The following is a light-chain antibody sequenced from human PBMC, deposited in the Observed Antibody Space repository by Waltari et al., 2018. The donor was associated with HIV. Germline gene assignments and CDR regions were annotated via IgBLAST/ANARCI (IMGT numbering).Light chain of an antibody. CDR1: SSNIGSYNL. CDR3: CSFARSSTWV. V-gene: IGLV2-23*02. J-gene: IGLJ3*02. CDR2: EVN. Sequence: QSALTQPASVSGSPGQSITISCTGTSSNIGSYNLVSWYQQHPGKAPKLVVYEVNKRTSVISHRFSGSKSGNTASLTISGLQAEDEADYYCCSFARSSTWVFGGGTKLSVL.